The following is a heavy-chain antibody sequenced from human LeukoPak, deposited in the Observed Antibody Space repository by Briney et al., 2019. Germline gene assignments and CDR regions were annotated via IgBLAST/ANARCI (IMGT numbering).Heavy chain of an antibody. CDR3: ATSQVGNNWFDP. CDR1: GYTFTSYD. D-gene: IGHD1-26*01. J-gene: IGHJ5*02. V-gene: IGHV1-8*01. Sequence: VASVKVSCKASGYTFTSYDINWVRQATGQGLEWMGWMNPNSGNTGYAQKFQGRVTMTRNTSISTAYMELSSLRSEDTAVYYCATSQVGNNWFDPWGQGTLVTVSS. CDR2: MNPNSGNT.